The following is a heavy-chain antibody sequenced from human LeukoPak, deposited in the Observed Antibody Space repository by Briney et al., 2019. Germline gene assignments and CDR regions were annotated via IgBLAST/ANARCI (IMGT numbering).Heavy chain of an antibody. CDR3: ARLYCSGGSCYPATFDI. V-gene: IGHV4-59*01. Sequence: PSETLSLTCTVSGGSISSYYWSWIRQPPGKGLEWIGYIYYSGSTNYNPSLKSRVTISVDTSKNQFSLKLSSVTAADTAVYYCARLYCSGGSCYPATFDIWGQGTMVTVSS. D-gene: IGHD2-15*01. CDR2: IYYSGST. J-gene: IGHJ3*02. CDR1: GGSISSYY.